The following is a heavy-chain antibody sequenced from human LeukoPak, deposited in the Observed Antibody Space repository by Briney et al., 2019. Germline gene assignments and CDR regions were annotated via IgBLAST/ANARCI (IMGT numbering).Heavy chain of an antibody. D-gene: IGHD6-19*01. CDR2: IYYSGST. V-gene: IGHV4-30-4*01. CDR3: ARVPYSSGWPNWFDP. J-gene: IGHJ5*02. CDR1: GGSISSGDYY. Sequence: SETLSLTCTVSGGSISSGDYYWSWIRQPPGKGLEWIGYIYYSGSTYYNPSPKSRVTISVDTSKNQFSLKLSSVTAADTAVYYCARVPYSSGWPNWFDPWGQGTLVTVSS.